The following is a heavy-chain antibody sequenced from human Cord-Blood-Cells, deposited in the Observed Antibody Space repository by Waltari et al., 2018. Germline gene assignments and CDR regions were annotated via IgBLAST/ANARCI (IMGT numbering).Heavy chain of an antibody. CDR2: ISAYNGNT. Sequence: VQLVQSGAEWKKPGAPVKVSCKDSGYTFTSYGISWGAAAPGQGLEWMGWISAYNGNTNYAQKLQGRVTMTTDTSTSTAYMELRSLRSDDTAVYYCARGFSSGWYWFDPWGQGTLVTVSS. CDR1: GYTFTSYG. V-gene: IGHV1-18*04. CDR3: ARGFSSGWYWFDP. J-gene: IGHJ5*02. D-gene: IGHD6-19*01.